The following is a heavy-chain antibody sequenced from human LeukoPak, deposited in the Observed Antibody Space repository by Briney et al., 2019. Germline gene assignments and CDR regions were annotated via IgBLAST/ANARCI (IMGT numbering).Heavy chain of an antibody. D-gene: IGHD6-19*01. V-gene: IGHV4-59*06. CDR2: IYYSGST. Sequence: PSETLSLTCTVSGGSISSYYWSWIRQHPGKGLEWIGYIYYSGSTYYNPSLKSRVTISVDTSKNQFSLKLSSVTAADTAVYYCARQAVAASFDIWGQGTMVTVSS. CDR1: GGSISSYY. J-gene: IGHJ3*02. CDR3: ARQAVAASFDI.